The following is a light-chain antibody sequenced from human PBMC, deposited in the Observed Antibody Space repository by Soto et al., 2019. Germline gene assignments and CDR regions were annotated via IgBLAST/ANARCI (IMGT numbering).Light chain of an antibody. CDR1: SSDIGNSNY. J-gene: IGLJ1*01. CDR2: DVN. Sequence: QSALTQPASVSGSPGQSITISCTGTSSDIGNSNYVSWYQQHPGKPPKLMIYDVNNRPSGISNRFSGSKSASTASLTISGLQAEDEADYYCSSYTSSSLLYVFGTGTKVTVL. CDR3: SSYTSSSLLYV. V-gene: IGLV2-14*03.